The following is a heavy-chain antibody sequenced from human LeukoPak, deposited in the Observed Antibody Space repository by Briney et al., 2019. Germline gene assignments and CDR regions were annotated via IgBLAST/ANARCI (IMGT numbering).Heavy chain of an antibody. CDR3: ARRGGSLNYFDY. J-gene: IGHJ4*02. CDR1: GYRFTTYW. CDR2: IYPDDSDT. Sequence: GESLKISCKGSGYRFTTYWIGWVRQMPGKGLEWMGIIYPDDSDTRYSPSFQGQVTISADKSISTAYLQWSSLKASDTAIYFCARRGGSLNYFDYWGQGILVTVSS. D-gene: IGHD1-26*01. V-gene: IGHV5-51*01.